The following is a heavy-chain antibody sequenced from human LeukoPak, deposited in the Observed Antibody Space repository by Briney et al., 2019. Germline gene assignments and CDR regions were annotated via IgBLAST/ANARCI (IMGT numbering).Heavy chain of an antibody. CDR1: GSSFTSYW. J-gene: IGHJ4*02. Sequence: GESLKISCKGSGSSFTSYWIGWVRQMPGKGLEGMGIIYPGGSDTRYSPSFQGQVTISADKSISTAYLQWSSLKASDTAMYYCARQRGYYDSSGPNDYWGQGTLVTLSS. CDR3: ARQRGYYDSSGPNDY. D-gene: IGHD3-22*01. CDR2: IYPGGSDT. V-gene: IGHV5-51*01.